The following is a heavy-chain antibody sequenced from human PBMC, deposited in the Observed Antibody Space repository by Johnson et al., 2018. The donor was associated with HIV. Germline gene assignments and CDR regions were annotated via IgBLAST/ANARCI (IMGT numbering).Heavy chain of an antibody. CDR3: AREGGGSLDDAFDI. CDR1: GFAFDDYA. CDR2: ISWNSGSI. D-gene: IGHD1-26*01. J-gene: IGHJ3*02. V-gene: IGHV3-9*01. Sequence: VQLVESGGGLVQPGRSLKLSCAASGFAFDDYAMHWVRQTPGKGLEWVSGISWNSGSIGYADSVKGRFTISRDNAKNSLYLQMNSLRAEDTALYYCAREGGGSLDDAFDIWGQGTMVTVSS.